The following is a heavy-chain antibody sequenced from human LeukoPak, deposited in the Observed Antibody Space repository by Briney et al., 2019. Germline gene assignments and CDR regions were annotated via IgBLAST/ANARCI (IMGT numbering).Heavy chain of an antibody. D-gene: IGHD5-18*01. J-gene: IGHJ4*02. CDR3: AKRGRGYSYDDY. CDR1: GGTFSSYA. Sequence: SVKVSCKASGGTFSSYAISWVRQAPGQGLEWMGGIIPIFGTANYAQKFQGRVTITADKSTSTAYMELSSLRSEDTAVYYCAKRGRGYSYDDYWGQGTLVTVSS. V-gene: IGHV1-69*06. CDR2: IIPIFGTA.